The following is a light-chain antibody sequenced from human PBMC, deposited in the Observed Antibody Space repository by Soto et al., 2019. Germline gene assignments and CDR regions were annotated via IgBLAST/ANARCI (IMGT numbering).Light chain of an antibody. V-gene: IGKV3-15*01. CDR1: QSVSST. J-gene: IGKJ5*01. CDR3: QQYGSSSIT. CDR2: GAS. Sequence: EILMTQSPATLSVSQGERATLSCRASQSVSSTLAWYQQKPGQAPRLLIYGASTRAIDIPARFSGSGSGTDFTLTISRLEPEDSAVYYCQQYGSSSITFGQGTRLEIK.